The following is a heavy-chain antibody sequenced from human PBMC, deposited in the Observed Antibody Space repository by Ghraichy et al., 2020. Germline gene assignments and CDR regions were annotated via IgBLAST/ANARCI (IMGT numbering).Heavy chain of an antibody. CDR1: GGSVSDYY. Sequence: SETLSLTCTVSGGSVSDYYWSWIRQPPGKGLEWIACIYSSGNTNYNPSLKSRVTISRDTSKNQVSLKLISVTAADTAMYYCARSGRGSSTDYFDHWGQGIMVTISS. CDR3: ARSGRGSSTDYFDH. D-gene: IGHD1-26*01. CDR2: IYSSGNT. J-gene: IGHJ4*02. V-gene: IGHV4-4*08.